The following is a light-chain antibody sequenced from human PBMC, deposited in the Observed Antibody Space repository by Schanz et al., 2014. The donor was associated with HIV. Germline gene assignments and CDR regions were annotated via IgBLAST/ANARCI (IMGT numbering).Light chain of an antibody. V-gene: IGKV3D-20*02. CDR3: QQRSNWPLT. CDR2: GAS. J-gene: IGKJ4*01. Sequence: EIVLTQSPGTLSLSPGERGTLSCRASQSVSSSYLAWYQQKPGQAPRLLIYGASSRATGISDRFSGSGSGTDFTLTISRLEPEDFAVYYCQQRSNWPLTFGGGTKVEIK. CDR1: QSVSSSY.